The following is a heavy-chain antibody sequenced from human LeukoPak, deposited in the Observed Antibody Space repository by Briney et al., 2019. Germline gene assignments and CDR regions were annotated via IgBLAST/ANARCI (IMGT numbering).Heavy chain of an antibody. J-gene: IGHJ4*02. V-gene: IGHV3-30*18. CDR3: AKDLDDDYIWGGYPTHFDY. Sequence: PGGSLRLSCAASGFTFSSYGMHWVRQAPGKGLEWVAVISYDGSNKYYADSVKGRFTISRDNSKNTLYLQMNSLRAEDTAVYYCAKDLDDDYIWGGYPTHFDYWGQGTLVTVSS. CDR2: ISYDGSNK. CDR1: GFTFSSYG. D-gene: IGHD3-16*02.